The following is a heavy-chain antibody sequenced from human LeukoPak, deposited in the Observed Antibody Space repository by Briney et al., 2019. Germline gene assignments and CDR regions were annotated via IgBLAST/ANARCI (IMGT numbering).Heavy chain of an antibody. CDR3: ASTWPGSGSYYNVVDP. V-gene: IGHV4-39*01. Sequence: SETLSLTCTVSGGSFSSTNYYWGWIRQPPGKGLEWIGSIHYSGSTYYNPSLKSRVTISVDTSKNQFSLKLSSVTAADTAVYYCASTWPGSGSYYNVVDPWGQGTLVTVSS. CDR2: IHYSGST. J-gene: IGHJ5*02. D-gene: IGHD3-10*01. CDR1: GGSFSSTNYY.